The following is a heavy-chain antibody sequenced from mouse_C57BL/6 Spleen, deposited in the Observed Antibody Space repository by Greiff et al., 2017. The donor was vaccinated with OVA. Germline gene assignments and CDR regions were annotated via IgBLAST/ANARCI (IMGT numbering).Heavy chain of an antibody. CDR1: GYSITSGYY. Sequence: EVQRVESGPGLVKPSQSLSLTCSVTGYSITSGYYWNWIRQFPGNQLEWMGYISYDGSNNYNPALKNRISITRDTSKNQFFLKLNSVTTEDTATYYCAREGTMVTTDWFDYWGQGTTLTVSS. D-gene: IGHD2-2*01. CDR2: ISYDGSN. J-gene: IGHJ2*01. V-gene: IGHV3-6*01. CDR3: AREGTMVTTDWFDY.